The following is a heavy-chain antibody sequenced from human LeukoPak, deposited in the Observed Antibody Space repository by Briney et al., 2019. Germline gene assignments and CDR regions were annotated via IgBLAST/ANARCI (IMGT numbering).Heavy chain of an antibody. CDR3: ARQKNYYDSSGYYYLWDY. CDR2: IYYSGST. Sequence: SETLSLTCTVSGGSISSSSYSWGWIRQPPGKGLEWIGTIYYSGSTYYNPSLKSRVTISVDTPKNQFSLKLSSVTAADTAVYYCARQKNYYDSSGYYYLWDYWGQGTLVTVSS. CDR1: GGSISSSSYS. J-gene: IGHJ4*02. V-gene: IGHV4-39*01. D-gene: IGHD3-22*01.